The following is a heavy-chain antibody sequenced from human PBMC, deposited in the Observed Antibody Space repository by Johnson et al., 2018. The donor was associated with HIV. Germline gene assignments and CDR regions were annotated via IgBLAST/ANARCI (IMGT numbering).Heavy chain of an antibody. Sequence: VQLVESGGGLVQPGGSLRLSCAASGFTFSSYAMHWVRQAPGKGLEYVSAISSNGGSTYYANSVKGRFTISRDNAKNSLYLQMNSLRAEDTALYYCARTLVRGGDIWGQGTMVTVSS. CDR3: ARTLVRGGDI. V-gene: IGHV3-64*01. CDR2: ISSNGGST. D-gene: IGHD6-6*01. J-gene: IGHJ3*02. CDR1: GFTFSSYA.